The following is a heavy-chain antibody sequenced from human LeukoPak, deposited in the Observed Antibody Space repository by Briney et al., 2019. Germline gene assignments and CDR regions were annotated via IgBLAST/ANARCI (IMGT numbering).Heavy chain of an antibody. J-gene: IGHJ4*02. CDR1: GFSLSDHY. V-gene: IGHV3-72*01. CDR2: TRDKAHSYTT. Sequence: AGGSLRLSCAASGFSLSDHYMDWFRQAPGKGLEWVGRTRDKAHSYTTEYAASVKGRFTISGDDSKNSLYLQMNSLRTEDTAVYYCASWTSGYWGQGTLVTVSS. D-gene: IGHD3/OR15-3a*01. CDR3: ASWTSGY.